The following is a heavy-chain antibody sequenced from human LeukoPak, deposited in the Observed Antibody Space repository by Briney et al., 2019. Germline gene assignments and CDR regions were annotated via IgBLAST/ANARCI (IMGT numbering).Heavy chain of an antibody. CDR3: AKTPLAVAPGDFFDY. Sequence: GGSLRLSCAASGFTFDDYGMSWVRQAPGKGLEWVSGINWNGGSTYYADSVKGRFTISRDNSKNTLYLQMNSLRADDTAVYYCAKTPLAVAPGDFFDYWGQGTLVTVSS. J-gene: IGHJ4*02. V-gene: IGHV3-20*04. D-gene: IGHD6-19*01. CDR1: GFTFDDYG. CDR2: INWNGGST.